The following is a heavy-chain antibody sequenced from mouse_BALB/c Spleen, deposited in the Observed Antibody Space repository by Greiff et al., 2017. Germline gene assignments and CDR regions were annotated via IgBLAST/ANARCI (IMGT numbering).Heavy chain of an antibody. CDR2: ISYDGSN. D-gene: IGHD3-1*01. Sequence: EVKLMESGPGLVKPSQSLSLTCSVTGYSITSGYYWNWIRQFPGNKLEWMGYISYDGSNNYNPSLKNRISITRDTSKNQFFLKLNSVTTEDTATYYCASAAARATWFAYWGQGTLVTVSA. V-gene: IGHV3-6*02. J-gene: IGHJ3*01. CDR3: ASAAARATWFAY. CDR1: GYSITSGYY.